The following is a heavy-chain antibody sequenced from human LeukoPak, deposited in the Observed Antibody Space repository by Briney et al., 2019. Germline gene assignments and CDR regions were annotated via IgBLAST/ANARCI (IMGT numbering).Heavy chain of an antibody. CDR3: ARYGWYPAFDI. CDR1: GYTFTTYY. Sequence: ASVKVSFKASGYTFTTYYMHWVRHAPGQGIEWMGLINPSGGSTSHAQKFQGRVTMTRDMSTSTVYMELSSLRSEDTAVYYCARYGWYPAFDIWGQGTVVTVSS. J-gene: IGHJ3*02. D-gene: IGHD6-19*01. CDR2: INPSGGST. V-gene: IGHV1-46*01.